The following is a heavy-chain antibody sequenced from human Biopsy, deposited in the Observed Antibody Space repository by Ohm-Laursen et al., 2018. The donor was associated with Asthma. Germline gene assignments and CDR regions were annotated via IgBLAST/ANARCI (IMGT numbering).Heavy chain of an antibody. V-gene: IGHV4-30-4*01. Sequence: TLSLTCTVGGAYIGSRDHHWSWIRQSPGTGLGWIGLVFWGGTTHYNRSLERRLSISIDTTRNEFSMRLRSLTAADTAVYFCARVASYGDVYFGIDVWGPGTTVSV. J-gene: IGHJ6*02. D-gene: IGHD4-17*01. CDR3: ARVASYGDVYFGIDV. CDR1: GAYIGSRDHH. CDR2: VFWGGTT.